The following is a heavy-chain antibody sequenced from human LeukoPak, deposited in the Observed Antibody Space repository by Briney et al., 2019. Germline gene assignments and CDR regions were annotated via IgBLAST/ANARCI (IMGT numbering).Heavy chain of an antibody. CDR1: GFTFSNYG. CDR2: IRSDGSTK. D-gene: IGHD3-22*01. CDR3: ARDPFYDSSGYILFDD. Sequence: PGGSLRLSCVASGFTFSNYGMHWVRQAPGKGLEWVAFIRSDGSTKYYADSVKGRFTISRDNAKNSLYLQMNSLRAEDTAVYYCARDPFYDSSGYILFDDWGQGTLVTVSS. V-gene: IGHV3-30*02. J-gene: IGHJ4*02.